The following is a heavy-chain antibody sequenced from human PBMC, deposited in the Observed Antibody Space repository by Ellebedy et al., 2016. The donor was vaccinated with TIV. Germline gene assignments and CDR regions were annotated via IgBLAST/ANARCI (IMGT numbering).Heavy chain of an antibody. Sequence: SETLSLXXTVSGCSIRRDYWSWIRQSPGKRLEWIGYIYNSGRTTYNPSLESRVTISVDTSKNQFSLKLRSVTAADTAVYYCARDRMYYYDSSGSYQYYGMDVWGQGTTVTVSS. CDR2: IYNSGRT. CDR3: ARDRMYYYDSSGSYQYYGMDV. V-gene: IGHV4-59*01. J-gene: IGHJ6*02. D-gene: IGHD3-22*01. CDR1: GCSIRRDY.